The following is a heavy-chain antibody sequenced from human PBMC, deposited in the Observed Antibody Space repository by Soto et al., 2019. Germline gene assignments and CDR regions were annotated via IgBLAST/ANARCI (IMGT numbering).Heavy chain of an antibody. V-gene: IGHV4-31*03. CDR3: ARARKDYTDI. D-gene: IGHD4-4*01. J-gene: IGHJ4*02. Sequence: SETLSLTCTVSGASIRTGGYYWSWIRQRPGKGLEWIAYIFYTGSAYYNPSLESRLSISIDRSKNQFSLELRSVSVADTAVYYCARARKDYTDIWGKGTRVTVSS. CDR2: IFYTGSA. CDR1: GASIRTGGYY.